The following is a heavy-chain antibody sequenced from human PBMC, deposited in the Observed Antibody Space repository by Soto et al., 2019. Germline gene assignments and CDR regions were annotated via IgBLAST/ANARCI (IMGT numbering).Heavy chain of an antibody. V-gene: IGHV1-69*18. J-gene: IGHJ3*01. Sequence: VQMVQSGAEVKEPGSSVKVSCTNSGDTFSHYVMSWVRQAPGQGLEWMGSLAPISGSPNYAERYEGRLTISGDEGTSTMYMELRSLKYDDTAVYYCARIGVGSRRWGQGTMVTVSS. CDR1: GDTFSHYV. CDR2: LAPISGSP. CDR3: ARIGVGSRR. D-gene: IGHD1-26*01.